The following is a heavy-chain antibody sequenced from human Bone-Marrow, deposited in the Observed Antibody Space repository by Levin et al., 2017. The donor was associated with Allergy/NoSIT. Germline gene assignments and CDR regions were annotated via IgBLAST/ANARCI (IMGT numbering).Heavy chain of an antibody. CDR2: IGTAADS. CDR3: ARVALPRYCTSTSCSDSGYYFDY. V-gene: IGHV3-13*04. D-gene: IGHD2-2*01. J-gene: IGHJ4*02. CDR1: GFTFSSYD. Sequence: PGGSLRLSCAASGFTFSSYDMHWVRQATGRGLEWVSAIGTAADSYYSGSVKGRFTVSRDNAKNTFYLQMNSLRAGDTAADYCARVALPRYCTSTSCSDSGYYFDYWGQGTMVTVSS.